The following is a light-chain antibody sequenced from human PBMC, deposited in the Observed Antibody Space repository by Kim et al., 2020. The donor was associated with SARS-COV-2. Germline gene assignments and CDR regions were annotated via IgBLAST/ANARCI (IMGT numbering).Light chain of an antibody. CDR1: QEISRW. Sequence: DIQMTQSPSSLSASVGDRVTITCRASQEISRWLAWYQQKPGTAPKSLIYTATRLESGVPSRFSGSGSGTYFTLTISSLQPEDFATYYCQQYASYPITFGQGTRLEIK. J-gene: IGKJ5*01. V-gene: IGKV1D-16*01. CDR3: QQYASYPIT. CDR2: TAT.